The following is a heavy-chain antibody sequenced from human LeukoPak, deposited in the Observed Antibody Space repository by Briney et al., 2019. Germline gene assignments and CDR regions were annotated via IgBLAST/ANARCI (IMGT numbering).Heavy chain of an antibody. CDR3: AKVDRIIMITFGGVIPGFDY. D-gene: IGHD3-16*02. J-gene: IGHJ4*02. Sequence: PGGSLRLSCAASGFTFSSYAMSWVRQAPGKGLEWVSAISGSGGSTYYADSVKGRFTISRDNSKNTLYLQMNSLRAEDTAVYYCAKVDRIIMITFGGVIPGFDYWGQGTLVTVSS. CDR2: ISGSGGST. V-gene: IGHV3-23*01. CDR1: GFTFSSYA.